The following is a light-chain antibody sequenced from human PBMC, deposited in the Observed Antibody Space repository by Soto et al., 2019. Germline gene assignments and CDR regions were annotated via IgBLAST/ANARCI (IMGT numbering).Light chain of an antibody. CDR3: SSFAGNNNLV. CDR2: EVS. CDR1: SSDVGGYNY. V-gene: IGLV2-8*01. J-gene: IGLJ2*01. Sequence: QSVLTQPPSASGSPGQSVTISCTGTSSDVGGYNYVSWCQQHPGKAPKLMISEVSKRPSGVPDRFSGSKSGNTASLTVSGLQAEDEADYYCSSFAGNNNLVFGGGTQLTVL.